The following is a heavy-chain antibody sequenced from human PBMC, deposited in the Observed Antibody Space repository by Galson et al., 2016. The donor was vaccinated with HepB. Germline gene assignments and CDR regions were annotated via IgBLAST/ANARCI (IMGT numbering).Heavy chain of an antibody. CDR2: IFPNDFDT. CDR3: ARLPTAAIGPAFDS. Sequence: QSGAEVKKPGESLKISCKGSGSSFISYWIGWVRQMPGKGLEWMGIIFPNDFDTRYSPSFQGQVTISADKSISTAYLQWSSLKASDTAIYYCARLPTAAIGPAFDSWGQGTLVTVSS. CDR1: GSSFISYW. J-gene: IGHJ4*02. D-gene: IGHD2-2*01. V-gene: IGHV5-51*01.